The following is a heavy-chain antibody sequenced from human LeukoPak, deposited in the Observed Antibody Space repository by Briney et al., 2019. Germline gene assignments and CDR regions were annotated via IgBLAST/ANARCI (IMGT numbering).Heavy chain of an antibody. CDR2: MSYIGST. D-gene: IGHD4-17*01. CDR3: ARDLVTVTKGFDI. V-gene: IGHV4-59*11. J-gene: IGHJ3*02. CDR1: AYSFSSHY. Sequence: SETLSLTCAVSAYSFSSHYWTWIRQPPGKGLEWIGYMSYIGSTNYNPSLKSRVTISIDTSKNQFSLKLSSVTAADTAVYYCARDLVTVTKGFDIWVQGTMVSVSS.